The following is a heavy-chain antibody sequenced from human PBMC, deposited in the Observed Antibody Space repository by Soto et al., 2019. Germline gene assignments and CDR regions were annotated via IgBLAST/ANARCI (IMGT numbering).Heavy chain of an antibody. J-gene: IGHJ3*02. CDR3: ATLYDYIWGSYRYGGPEVRNARETNAFNI. CDR1: GFTFSSYA. D-gene: IGHD3-16*02. V-gene: IGHV3-23*01. Sequence: GGSLRLSCAASGFTFSSYAMSWVRQAPGKGLEWVSAISGSGGSTYYADSVKGRFTISRDNSKNTLYLQMNSLRAEDTAVYYCATLYDYIWGSYRYGGPEVRNARETNAFNIWGQGTMVTVSS. CDR2: ISGSGGST.